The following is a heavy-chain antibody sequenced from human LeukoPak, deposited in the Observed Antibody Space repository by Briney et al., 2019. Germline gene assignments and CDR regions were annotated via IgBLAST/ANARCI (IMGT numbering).Heavy chain of an antibody. J-gene: IGHJ4*02. Sequence: SETLSLTCTVSGGSIGTYYWSWIRQPAGKGLEWIGRIFTTGGANYNPSLKSRVTMSLDTSKNLFSLQLHSVTTADTAVYYCVRDGPSWGLLWGQGALVTVSS. CDR1: GGSIGTYY. V-gene: IGHV4-4*07. CDR3: VRDGPSWGLL. D-gene: IGHD7-27*01. CDR2: IFTTGGA.